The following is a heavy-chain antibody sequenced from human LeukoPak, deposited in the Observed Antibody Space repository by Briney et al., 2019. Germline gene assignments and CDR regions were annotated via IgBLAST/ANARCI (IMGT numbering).Heavy chain of an antibody. CDR3: ARSVGMVRVNWFDP. CDR2: IIPIFGTA. CDR1: GGTFSSYA. Sequence: SVKVSCKASGGTFSSYAISWVRQAPGQGLEWMGGIIPIFGTANYAQKFQGRVTITADESTSTAYMELSSLRSEDTAVYCCARSVGMVRVNWFDPWGQGTLVTVSS. J-gene: IGHJ5*02. V-gene: IGHV1-69*13. D-gene: IGHD3-10*01.